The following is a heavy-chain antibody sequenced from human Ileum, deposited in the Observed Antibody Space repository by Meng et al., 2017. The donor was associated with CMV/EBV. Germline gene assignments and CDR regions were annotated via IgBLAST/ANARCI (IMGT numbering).Heavy chain of an antibody. J-gene: IGHJ5*02. D-gene: IGHD2-15*01. CDR2: IYSNGAT. V-gene: IGHV4-4*07. CDR1: GGSFSDYF. Sequence: LGDAGPGLVKPSETLSLSCTVSGGSFSDYFWTWIRQPAGKGLEWIGRIYSNGATNYNPSLQSRVTMSIDTSKNQFSLKVTSVTAADTAVYYCARWGSGMSPTADWFDPWGQGTLVTVSS. CDR3: ARWGSGMSPTADWFDP.